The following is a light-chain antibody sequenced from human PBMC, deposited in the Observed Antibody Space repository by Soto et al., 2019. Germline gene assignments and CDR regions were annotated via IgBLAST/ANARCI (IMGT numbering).Light chain of an antibody. CDR1: QSVGTN. CDR3: QQYSRWPRT. V-gene: IGKV3-15*01. J-gene: IGKJ1*01. Sequence: EIVMTQSPATLSVSPGERATLSCRASQSVGTNLAWYHQKPGQAPRLLFYGASTSATGISARFSGSGSGTEFTLTISSLQSGDFAVYYCQQYSRWPRTFGQGTTVEVK. CDR2: GAS.